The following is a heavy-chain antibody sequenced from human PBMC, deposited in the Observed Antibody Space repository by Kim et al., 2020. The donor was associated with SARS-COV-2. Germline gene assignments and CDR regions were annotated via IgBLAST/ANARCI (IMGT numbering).Heavy chain of an antibody. CDR2: INPNSGGT. V-gene: IGHV1-2*06. D-gene: IGHD1-1*01. Sequence: ASVKVSCKASGYTFTGYYMHWVRQAPGQGLEWMGRINPNSGGTNYAQKFQGRVTMTRDTSISTAYMELSRLRSDDTAVYYCASLTTTRTYNWNVDSRFDPWGQGTLVTVSS. CDR1: GYTFTGYY. J-gene: IGHJ5*02. CDR3: ASLTTTRTYNWNVDSRFDP.